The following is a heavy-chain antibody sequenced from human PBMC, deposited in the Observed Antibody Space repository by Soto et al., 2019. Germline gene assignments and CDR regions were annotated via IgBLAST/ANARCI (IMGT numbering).Heavy chain of an antibody. CDR3: AKPLFYSDRWYLAY. V-gene: IGHV3-30*18. CDR1: GFIFSSYS. CDR2: ISSDGTGR. D-gene: IGHD3-9*01. J-gene: IGHJ4*02. Sequence: GGSLRLSCGASGFIFSSYSMHGVRQAPGKGLEWVTAISSDGTGRYYADSVKGRFTVSRDNSKNTVYLQMNSLRPEDTAVYYCAKPLFYSDRWYLAYWGQGTPVTVSS.